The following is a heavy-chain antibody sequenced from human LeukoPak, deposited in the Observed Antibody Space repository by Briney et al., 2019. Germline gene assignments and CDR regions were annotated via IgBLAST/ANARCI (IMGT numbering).Heavy chain of an antibody. CDR3: ARRMTYYYGSGIIDY. CDR2: INDSGST. Sequence: SETLSLTCAVYSGSFSGYYWTWIRQPPGKGLEWIGEINDSGSTSYNPSLKSRVAISVDTSKNQFSLKLSSVTAADTAVYYCARRMTYYYGSGIIDYWGQGTLVTVSS. D-gene: IGHD3-10*01. V-gene: IGHV4-34*01. CDR1: SGSFSGYY. J-gene: IGHJ4*02.